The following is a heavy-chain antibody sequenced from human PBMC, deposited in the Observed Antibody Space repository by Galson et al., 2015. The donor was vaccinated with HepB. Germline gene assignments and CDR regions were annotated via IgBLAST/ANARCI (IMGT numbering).Heavy chain of an antibody. CDR1: GFTFGDYA. V-gene: IGHV3-49*03. CDR3: TRGYGDYRYGFDP. CDR2: IRSKAYGGTT. D-gene: IGHD4-17*01. Sequence: SLRLSCATSGFTFGDYAMSWFRQAPGKGLEWVGFIRSKAYGGTTEYAASVRGRFTISRDDSKNIAYLQMNSLKTEDTAVYYCTRGYGDYRYGFDPWGQGTLVTVSS. J-gene: IGHJ5*02.